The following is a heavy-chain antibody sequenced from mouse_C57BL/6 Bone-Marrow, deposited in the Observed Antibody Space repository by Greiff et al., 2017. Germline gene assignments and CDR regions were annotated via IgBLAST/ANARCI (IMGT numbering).Heavy chain of an antibody. CDR2: IYPGDGDT. D-gene: IGHD1-1*01. V-gene: IGHV1-82*01. J-gene: IGHJ2*01. Sequence: QVQLQQSGPELVKPGASVKISCQASGYAFSSYWMNWVKQRPGKGLEWIGRIYPGDGDTNYNGKFKGKAKLTADKSSSAAYMQHSSLTSEDTAVYFCASPLRYRMDYGGQGTTLTGSS. CDR1: GYAFSSYW. CDR3: ASPLRYRMDY.